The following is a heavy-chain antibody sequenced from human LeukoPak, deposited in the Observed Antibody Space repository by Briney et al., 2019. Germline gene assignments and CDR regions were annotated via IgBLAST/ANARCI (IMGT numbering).Heavy chain of an antibody. CDR2: IYPGDSDT. V-gene: IGHV5-51*01. J-gene: IGHJ4*02. Sequence: GESLKISCKGFGYSFTSYWIGWVRQMPGKGLEWMGIIYPGDSDTRYSPSFRGHVTISADKSISTAYLQWSRLGASDTAMYFCARSTYYYDSSAYYFDYWGQGTLVTVSS. CDR3: ARSTYYYDSSAYYFDY. CDR1: GYSFTSYW. D-gene: IGHD3-22*01.